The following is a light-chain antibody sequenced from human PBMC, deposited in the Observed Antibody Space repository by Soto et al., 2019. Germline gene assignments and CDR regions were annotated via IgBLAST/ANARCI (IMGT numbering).Light chain of an antibody. V-gene: IGLV2-8*01. Sequence: QSALTQPPSASGSPGQSVAISCTGTSSDVGGYDYVSWYQQHPGKAPKLLIYEVNKRPSEVSDRFSGSKSGNTATLTISGLQAEDEADYFCSSYTGSDSWVFGGGTKLTVL. CDR2: EVN. CDR1: SSDVGGYDY. J-gene: IGLJ3*02. CDR3: SSYTGSDSWV.